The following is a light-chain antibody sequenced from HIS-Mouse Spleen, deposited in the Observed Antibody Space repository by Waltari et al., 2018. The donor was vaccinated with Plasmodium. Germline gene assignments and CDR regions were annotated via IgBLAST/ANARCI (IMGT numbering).Light chain of an antibody. CDR3: SSYAGSNNLV. CDR2: EFS. J-gene: IGLJ2*01. CDR1: SRDVGGYNN. V-gene: IGLV2-8*01. Sequence: QSARTQPPSAPGPPGRPVTIPGPGTSRDVGGYNNASWYQQHQGKPPKLMIYEFSKRPSGVPDRFSGSKSGNTASLTVSVLQAEDEADYYCSSYAGSNNLVFGGGTKLTVL.